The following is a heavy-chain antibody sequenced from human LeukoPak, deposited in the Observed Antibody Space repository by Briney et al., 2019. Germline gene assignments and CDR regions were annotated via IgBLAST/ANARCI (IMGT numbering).Heavy chain of an antibody. CDR1: GYTFTSYD. CDR2: MNPNSGNT. Sequence: ASVKVSCKASGYTFTSYDINWVRQAAGQGLEWMGWMNPNSGNTGYAQKFQGRVTMTRNTSISTAYMELSSLRSEDTAVYYCARAVIRFLEWLHRDPYYYYGMDVWGQGTTVTVSS. CDR3: ARAVIRFLEWLHRDPYYYYGMDV. V-gene: IGHV1-8*01. J-gene: IGHJ6*02. D-gene: IGHD3-3*01.